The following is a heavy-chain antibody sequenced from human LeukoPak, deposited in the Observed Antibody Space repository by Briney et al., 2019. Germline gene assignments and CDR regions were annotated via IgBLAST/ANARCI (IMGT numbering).Heavy chain of an antibody. CDR1: GGSISNYY. J-gene: IGHJ4*02. V-gene: IGHV4-59*01. CDR2: IYYSGST. Sequence: SETLSLTCTVSGGSISNYYWSWIRQPPGKGLEWIGYIYYSGSTNYNPSLKSRVTISVDTSKNQFSLNLSSVTAADTAVYYCARVDTGRTYYFDYWGQGTLVTVSS. CDR3: ARVDTGRTYYFDY. D-gene: IGHD5-18*01.